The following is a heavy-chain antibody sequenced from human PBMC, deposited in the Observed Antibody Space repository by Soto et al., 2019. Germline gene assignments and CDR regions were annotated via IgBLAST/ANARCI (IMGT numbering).Heavy chain of an antibody. D-gene: IGHD6-13*01. Sequence: QLQLVEYGGGVVQPGRSLRLSCAASGFTFSSYAMHWVRQAPGEGLEWVALISYDGGDKYDADSVKGRFTISRDNSKNTVYLQMNSLKVEDTAVYYCARGSAAGVYYYGMDVWGQGTTVTVSS. CDR2: ISYDGGDK. J-gene: IGHJ6*02. V-gene: IGHV3-30-3*01. CDR1: GFTFSSYA. CDR3: ARGSAAGVYYYGMDV.